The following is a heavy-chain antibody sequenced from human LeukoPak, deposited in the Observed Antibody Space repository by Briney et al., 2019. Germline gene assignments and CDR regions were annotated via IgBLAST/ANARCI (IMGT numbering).Heavy chain of an antibody. CDR2: IYYSGST. J-gene: IGHJ4*02. D-gene: IGHD3-9*01. CDR3: ARRYFDFLPFDY. CDR1: GGSISSSSYY. V-gene: IGHV4-39*01. Sequence: PSETLSLTCTVSGGSISSSSYYWGWIRQPPGKGLEWIGSIYYSGSTYYNPSPKSRVTISVDTSKNQFSLKLSSVTAADTAVYYCARRYFDFLPFDYWGQGTLVTVSS.